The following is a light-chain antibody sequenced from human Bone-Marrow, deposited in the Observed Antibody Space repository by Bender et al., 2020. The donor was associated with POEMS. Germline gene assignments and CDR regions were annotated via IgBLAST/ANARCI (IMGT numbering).Light chain of an antibody. CDR3: KSYDNSLGGWV. CDR2: DVT. V-gene: IGLV2-14*02. CDR1: SSDVGNYNL. Sequence: QSALTQPASVSGSPGQSITISCTGTSSDVGNYNLVSWYQQHPGKAPKVMIHDVTKRPSGVPDRFSGSKSGNTASLTISWLQAEDEADYYCKSYDNSLGGWVFGGGTKLTVL. J-gene: IGLJ3*02.